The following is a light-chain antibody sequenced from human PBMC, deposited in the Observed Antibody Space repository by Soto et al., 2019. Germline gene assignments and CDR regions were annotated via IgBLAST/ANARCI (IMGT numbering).Light chain of an antibody. Sequence: QSVLTQPPSASGTPEQRVTISCSGSSPNIGSNYVYWYQQLPGTAPKLLIYRNNQRPSGVPDRFSGSKSGTSASLAISGLRSEDEADYYCAAWDDSLNGVLFGGGTKPPS. V-gene: IGLV1-47*01. CDR2: RNN. J-gene: IGLJ2*01. CDR3: AAWDDSLNGVL. CDR1: SPNIGSNY.